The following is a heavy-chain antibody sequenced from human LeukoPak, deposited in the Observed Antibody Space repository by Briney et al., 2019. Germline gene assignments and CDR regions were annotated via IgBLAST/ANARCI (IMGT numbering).Heavy chain of an antibody. CDR3: ARDRAFESDWEDYYYYMDV. CDR1: GFTFSSYA. V-gene: IGHV3-30-3*01. CDR2: ISYDGSNK. J-gene: IGHJ6*03. Sequence: GRSLRLSCAASGFTFSSYAMHWVRQAPGKGLEWVAVISYDGSNKYYADSVKGRFTISRDNAKNSLYLQMNSLRAEDTAVYYCARDRAFESDWEDYYYYMDVWGKGTTVTVSS. D-gene: IGHD2-21*02.